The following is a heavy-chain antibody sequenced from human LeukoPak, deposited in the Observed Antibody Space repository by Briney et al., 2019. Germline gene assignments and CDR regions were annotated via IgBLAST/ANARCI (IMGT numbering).Heavy chain of an antibody. J-gene: IGHJ6*02. V-gene: IGHV3-9*01. CDR3: AKDIGLYYYYGMDV. CDR2: ISWNSGSI. CDR1: GFTFDDYA. Sequence: GGSLRLSCAASGFTFDDYAMPWVRQAPGKGLEWVSGISWNSGSIGYADSVKGRFTISRDNAKNSLYLQMNSLRAEDTALYYCAKDIGLYYYYGMDVWGQGTTVTVSS.